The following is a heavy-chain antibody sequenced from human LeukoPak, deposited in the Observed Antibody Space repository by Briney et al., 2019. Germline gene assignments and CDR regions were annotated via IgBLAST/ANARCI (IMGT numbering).Heavy chain of an antibody. D-gene: IGHD3-10*01. J-gene: IGHJ3*02. V-gene: IGHV4-34*01. CDR2: INHSGST. CDR3: ARRRAKITMVRGVMGAFDI. Sequence: GSLRLSCAASGFTFSSYAMSWVRQPPGKGLEWIGEINHSGSTNYNPSLKSRVTISVDTSKNQFSLKLSSVTAADTAVYYCARRRAKITMVRGVMGAFDIWGQGTMVTVSS. CDR1: GFTFSSYA.